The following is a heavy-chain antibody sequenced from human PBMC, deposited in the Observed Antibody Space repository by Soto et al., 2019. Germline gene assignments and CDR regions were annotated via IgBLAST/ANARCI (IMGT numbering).Heavy chain of an antibody. CDR1: GFTVSSNY. CDR3: AREGAGTDY. Sequence: EVPLVESGGGLVQPGGSLRLSCAASGFTVSSNYMSWVRQAPGKGLEWVSVIYSGGSTYYADSVKGRFTISRHNSTNTLYLQMNSPRAEATAVYYGAREGAGTDYWGQGTLVTVSS. CDR2: IYSGGST. V-gene: IGHV3-53*04. J-gene: IGHJ4*02. D-gene: IGHD6-19*01.